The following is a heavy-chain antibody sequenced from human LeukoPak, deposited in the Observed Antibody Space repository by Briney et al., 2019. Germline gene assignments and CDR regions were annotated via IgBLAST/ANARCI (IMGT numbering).Heavy chain of an antibody. V-gene: IGHV3-30*18. D-gene: IGHD2-15*01. J-gene: IGHJ4*02. CDR1: GFSFRSYG. CDR2: ISSDEINE. Sequence: GGSLRLSCAASGFSFRSYGMHWVRQAPGKGLEWVAVISSDEINEYYADSVKGRFTISRDNSKNTLFLHMDSLRVEDTAVYYCAKDQAPRAARVIYFDYWGQGNLVTVSS. CDR3: AKDQAPRAARVIYFDY.